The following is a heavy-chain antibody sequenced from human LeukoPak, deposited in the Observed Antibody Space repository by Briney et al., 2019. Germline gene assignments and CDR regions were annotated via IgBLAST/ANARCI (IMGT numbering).Heavy chain of an antibody. V-gene: IGHV3-11*04. CDR2: ISGSGVSL. CDR3: AASTYLRRPIDY. CDR1: GFTFTDCY. J-gene: IGHJ4*02. D-gene: IGHD4-17*01. Sequence: PGGSLRLSCVASGFTFTDCYMTWIRQTPGKGLEWLSYISGSGVSLFYADSVKGRFTISRDNDADSLYLEMKSLRAEDTGVYYCAASTYLRRPIDYWGRGTLVTVS.